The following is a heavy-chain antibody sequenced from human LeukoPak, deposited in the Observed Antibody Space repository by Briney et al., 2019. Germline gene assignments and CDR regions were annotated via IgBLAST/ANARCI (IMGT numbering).Heavy chain of an antibody. CDR1: KFTFSSYG. J-gene: IGHJ2*01. CDR2: ISGSGDST. V-gene: IGHV3-23*01. Sequence: GGSLRLSCAASKFTFSSYGMSWVRQAPGKGLEWVSGISGSGDSTYYADSVKVRFTISRDNSKNTLYLQMNSLRAEDTAVYYCARRWYFDLWGRGNLVTVSS. CDR3: ARRWYFDL.